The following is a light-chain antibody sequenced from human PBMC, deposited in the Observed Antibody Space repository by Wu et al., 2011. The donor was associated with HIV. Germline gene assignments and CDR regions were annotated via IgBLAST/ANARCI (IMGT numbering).Light chain of an antibody. Sequence: DVQMTQFPSTLSASVGDRVNISCRASQNVKQWLAWYQQKPGKPPKVLIYAASTLQSGVPSRFSGSGSGTDFTLTISSLQPEDVATYYCQKYNTAPWTFGQGTKVEMK. CDR1: QNVKQW. J-gene: IGKJ1*01. CDR3: QKYNTAPWT. CDR2: AAS. V-gene: IGKV1-27*01.